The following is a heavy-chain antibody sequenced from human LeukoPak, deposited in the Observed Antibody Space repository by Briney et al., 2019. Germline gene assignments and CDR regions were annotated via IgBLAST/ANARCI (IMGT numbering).Heavy chain of an antibody. CDR3: AGNSMVRGVPNWFDP. J-gene: IGHJ5*02. CDR2: IYSGGST. D-gene: IGHD3-10*01. V-gene: IGHV3-53*01. Sequence: QTGGSLSLSCAASGFTVSSNYMSWVRQAPGKGLEWVSVIYSGGSTYYADSVKGRFTISRDNSKNTLYLQMNSLRAEDTAVYYCAGNSMVRGVPNWFDPWGQGTLVTVSS. CDR1: GFTVSSNY.